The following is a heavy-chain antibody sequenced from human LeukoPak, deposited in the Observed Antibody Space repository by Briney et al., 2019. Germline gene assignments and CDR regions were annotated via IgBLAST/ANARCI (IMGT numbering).Heavy chain of an antibody. J-gene: IGHJ4*02. D-gene: IGHD5-24*01. CDR3: ARGDRDPYFDY. CDR2: IDYSGST. Sequence: SQTLSLTCTVSGGSTSGGGYYWSWIRQHPGKGLEWIGYIDYSGSTYYNPSLKSRVTILVDTSKNQFSLKLSSVTAADTAVYYCARGDRDPYFDYWGQGSLVTVSS. CDR1: GGSTSGGGYY. V-gene: IGHV4-31*03.